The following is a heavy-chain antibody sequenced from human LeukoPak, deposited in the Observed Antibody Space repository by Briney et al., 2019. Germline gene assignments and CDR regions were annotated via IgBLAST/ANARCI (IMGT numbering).Heavy chain of an antibody. CDR3: ASLMTTVTIPDY. CDR1: GFTFSSYS. Sequence: GGSLRLSCAASGFTFSSYSMNWVRQAPGKGLEWVSSISGSSTYIYYADSVKGRFTISRDNAKTSLYLQMNSLRAEDTAVYYCASLMTTVTIPDYWGQGTLVTVSS. D-gene: IGHD4-17*01. CDR2: ISGSSTYI. J-gene: IGHJ4*02. V-gene: IGHV3-21*01.